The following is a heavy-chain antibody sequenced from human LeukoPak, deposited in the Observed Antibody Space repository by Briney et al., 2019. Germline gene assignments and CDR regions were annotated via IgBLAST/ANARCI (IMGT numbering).Heavy chain of an antibody. CDR2: ISYDGSNK. CDR3: AKGPDSSGYYSLDY. V-gene: IGHV3-30*18. J-gene: IGHJ4*02. CDR1: GFTPSNYD. D-gene: IGHD3-22*01. Sequence: PGGSLRLSCAASGFTPSNYDMHWVRQAPGKGLEWVAVISYDGSNKYYADSVQGRFTISRDNSKNTLYLQMSSLRAEDTAVYYCAKGPDSSGYYSLDYWGQGTLVTVSS.